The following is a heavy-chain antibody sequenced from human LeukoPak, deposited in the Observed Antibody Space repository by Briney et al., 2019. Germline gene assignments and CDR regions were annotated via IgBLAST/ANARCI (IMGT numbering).Heavy chain of an antibody. Sequence: GGSLRLSCAASGFTVSSNYMSWVRQAPGKGLEWVSVIYSGGSTYYADSVKGRFTISRDNSKNTLYLQMNSLRAEDTAVYYCARDAGTYGSGSYYNPYYYGMDVWGQGTTVTVSS. J-gene: IGHJ6*02. CDR3: ARDAGTYGSGSYYNPYYYGMDV. CDR2: IYSGGST. CDR1: GFTVSSNY. D-gene: IGHD3-10*01. V-gene: IGHV3-53*01.